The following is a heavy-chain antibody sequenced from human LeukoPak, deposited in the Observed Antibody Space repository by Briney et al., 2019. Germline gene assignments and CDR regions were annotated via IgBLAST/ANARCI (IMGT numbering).Heavy chain of an antibody. Sequence: GGSLRLSCSASGFTFSDHYMDWVRQAPGKGREWVGRTRNKAYSYTTEYPASVKGRITISRDDSKNSLYLQMTSVRAEDTAVYYCARDLYSSSWYDDAFDIWGQGTMVTVSS. J-gene: IGHJ3*02. CDR2: TRNKAYSYTT. D-gene: IGHD6-13*01. CDR1: GFTFSDHY. V-gene: IGHV3-72*01. CDR3: ARDLYSSSWYDDAFDI.